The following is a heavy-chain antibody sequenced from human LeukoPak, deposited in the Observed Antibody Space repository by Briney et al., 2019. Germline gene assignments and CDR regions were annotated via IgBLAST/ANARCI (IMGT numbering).Heavy chain of an antibody. D-gene: IGHD1-26*01. CDR3: ARDRGVGGSYRYYYYMDV. Sequence: PSQTLSLTCTVSGGSISSGSYYWSWIRQPAGKGLEWTGRIYTSGSTNYNPSLKSRVTISVDTSKNQFSLKLSSMTAADTAVYYCARDRGVGGSYRYYYYMDVWGKGTTVTVSS. CDR1: GGSISSGSYY. V-gene: IGHV4-61*02. J-gene: IGHJ6*03. CDR2: IYTSGST.